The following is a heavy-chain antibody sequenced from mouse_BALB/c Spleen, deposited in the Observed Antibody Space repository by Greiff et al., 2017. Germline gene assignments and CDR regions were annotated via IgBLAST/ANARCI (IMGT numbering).Heavy chain of an antibody. CDR3: ARYDYDSYYFDY. Sequence: EVMLVESGGGLVQPGGSRKLSCAASGFTFSSFGMHWVRQAPEKGLEWVAYISSGSSTIYYADTVKGRFTISRDNPKNTLFLQMTSLRSEDTAMYYCARYDYDSYYFDYWGQGTTLTVSS. CDR1: GFTFSSFG. CDR2: ISSGSSTI. J-gene: IGHJ2*01. D-gene: IGHD2-4*01. V-gene: IGHV5-17*02.